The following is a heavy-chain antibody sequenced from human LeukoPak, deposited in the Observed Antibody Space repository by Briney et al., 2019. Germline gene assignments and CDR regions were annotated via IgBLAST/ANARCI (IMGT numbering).Heavy chain of an antibody. CDR2: ISGSDGTT. Sequence: GALRLSCVASGFTFSSYWMSWARQAPGKGLEWVSAISGSDGTTYYADSVKGRFTISRDNSKYTLSLQMNSLRAEDTAVYYCAKVDNWKYGHHDYWGQGTLVTVSS. D-gene: IGHD1-1*01. J-gene: IGHJ4*02. V-gene: IGHV3-23*01. CDR1: GFTFSSYW. CDR3: AKVDNWKYGHHDY.